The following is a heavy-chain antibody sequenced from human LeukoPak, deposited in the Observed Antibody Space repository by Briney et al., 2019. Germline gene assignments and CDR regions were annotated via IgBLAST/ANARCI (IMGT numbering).Heavy chain of an antibody. D-gene: IGHD3-16*01. CDR1: GFTVSNCW. Sequence: GGSLRLSCAAPGFTVSNCWMSWVRQAPGKGLEWVANMKPDGSEKNYVDSVKGRFTISRDNAKNSLYLQMNSLRAEDTAVYYCARSFDYVWGRDWGQGTLVTVSS. V-gene: IGHV3-7*01. CDR3: ARSFDYVWGRD. J-gene: IGHJ4*02. CDR2: MKPDGSEK.